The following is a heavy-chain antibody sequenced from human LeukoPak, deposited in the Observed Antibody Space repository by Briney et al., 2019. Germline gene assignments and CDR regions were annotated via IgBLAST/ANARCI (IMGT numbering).Heavy chain of an antibody. J-gene: IGHJ4*02. Sequence: KPSETLSLTCTVSGASISSSTYYWGWIRQPPGKGLEWIGSIFYGGSSYYNPSLKSRGTMSVDTTENQVSLKLSSVTAADTAVYYCARHPYDYVWGSYRHYFDYWGQGTLVTVSS. CDR3: ARHPYDYVWGSYRHYFDY. D-gene: IGHD3-16*02. CDR1: GASISSSTYY. V-gene: IGHV4-39*01. CDR2: IFYGGSS.